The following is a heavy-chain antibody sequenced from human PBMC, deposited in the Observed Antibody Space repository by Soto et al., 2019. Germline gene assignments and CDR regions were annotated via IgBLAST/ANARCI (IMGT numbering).Heavy chain of an antibody. V-gene: IGHV1-18*04. CDR1: GYPFAKYG. Sequence: QLQLVQSGAEVKRPGASVRVSCEASGYPFAKYGISWIRQAPGQGLEWVGWIRPDNGNTEYAQKFQGRVSMTRDTSSNTAYLEVRSLRSDDTAMYYCATSYDSGFDPWGQGTLVSVSS. CDR2: IRPDNGNT. CDR3: ATSYDSGFDP. J-gene: IGHJ5*02. D-gene: IGHD5-12*01.